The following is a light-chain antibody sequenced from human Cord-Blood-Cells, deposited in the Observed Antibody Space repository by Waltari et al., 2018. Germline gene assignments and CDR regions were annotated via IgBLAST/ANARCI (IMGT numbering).Light chain of an antibody. CDR3: QQLRNWPRT. CDR1: QSVSSY. J-gene: IGKJ1*01. V-gene: IGKV3-11*01. Sequence: EIVMTQSPATLSLSPGERATLSCRASQSVSSYLAWYQQKPGQAPRLLIYDASTRATVTPARFSGMGLGTDFTSTISSREPEDFAVYYCQQLRNWPRTFGQRSQVESK. CDR2: DAS.